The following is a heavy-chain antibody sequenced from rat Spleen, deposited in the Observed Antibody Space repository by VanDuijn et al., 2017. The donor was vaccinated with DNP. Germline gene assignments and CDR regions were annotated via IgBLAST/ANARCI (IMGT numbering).Heavy chain of an antibody. D-gene: IGHD1-2*01. CDR2: ISSDGITT. V-gene: IGHV5-22*01. Sequence: EVQLVESGGGLVQPGRSLKLSCAASGFTFSDYYMAWVRQAPTEGLEWVAYISSDGITTYYGDSVKGRFTISRDNAISTLYLQMSSLRSEDMATYYCARLYDDWGQGFMVTVSS. CDR3: ARLYDD. CDR1: GFTFSDYY. J-gene: IGHJ2*01.